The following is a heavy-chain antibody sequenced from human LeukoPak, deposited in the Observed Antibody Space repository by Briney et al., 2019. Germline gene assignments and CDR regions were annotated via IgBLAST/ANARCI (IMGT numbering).Heavy chain of an antibody. CDR2: INHSGST. CDR3: ARGKEL. CDR1: GGSFSGYY. D-gene: IGHD1-7*01. Sequence: KASETLSLTCAVYGGSFSGYYWSWIRQPPGKGLEWIGEINHSGSTNYNPSLKSRVTISLDTSKHQSSLKPSYVTAADTAVYYCARGKELWGRGPLVPVSS. J-gene: IGHJ4*02. V-gene: IGHV4-34*01.